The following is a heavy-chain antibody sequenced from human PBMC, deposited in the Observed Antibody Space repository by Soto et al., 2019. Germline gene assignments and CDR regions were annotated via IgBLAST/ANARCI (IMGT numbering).Heavy chain of an antibody. Sequence: SVKVSCKASGFTFTSSAVQWVRQARGQRLEWIGWIVVGSGNTNYAQKFQERVTITRDMSTSTAYMELSSLRSEDTAVYYCAAGDFWSGYYYYYGMDVWGQGTTVTVSS. V-gene: IGHV1-58*01. CDR3: AAGDFWSGYYYYYGMDV. CDR2: IVVGSGNT. CDR1: GFTFTSSA. D-gene: IGHD3-3*01. J-gene: IGHJ6*02.